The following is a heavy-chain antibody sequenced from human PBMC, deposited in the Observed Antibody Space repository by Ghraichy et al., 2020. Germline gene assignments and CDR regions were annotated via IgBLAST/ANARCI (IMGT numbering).Heavy chain of an antibody. CDR1: GGSFSGYY. J-gene: IGHJ4*02. D-gene: IGHD3-10*01. V-gene: IGHV4-34*01. CDR2: INHSGST. CDR3: ARGLIHYGSGS. Sequence: SETLSLTCAVYGGSFSGYYWSWIRQPPGKGLEWIGEINHSGSTNYNPSLKSRVTISVDTSKNQFSLKLSSVTAADTAVYYCARGLIHYGSGSWGQGTLVTVSS.